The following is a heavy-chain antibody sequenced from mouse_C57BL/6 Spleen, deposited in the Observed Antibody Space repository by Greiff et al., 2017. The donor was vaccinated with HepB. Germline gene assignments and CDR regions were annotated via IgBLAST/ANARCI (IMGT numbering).Heavy chain of an antibody. Sequence: QVQLQQSGAELVKPGASVKISCKASGYAFSSYWMNWVKQRPGKGLEWIGQLYPGDGDTTYNGKVKGKATLTANKSSSTAYMQLSSLTSEDSAVYFWARGGYCSSYGYFDVWGTGTTVTVSS. CDR2: LYPGDGDT. D-gene: IGHD1-1*01. CDR1: GYAFSSYW. CDR3: ARGGYCSSYGYFDV. V-gene: IGHV1-80*01. J-gene: IGHJ1*03.